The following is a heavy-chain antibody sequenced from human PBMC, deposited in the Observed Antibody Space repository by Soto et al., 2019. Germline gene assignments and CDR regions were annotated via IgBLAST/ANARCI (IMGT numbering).Heavy chain of an antibody. V-gene: IGHV3-21*01. D-gene: IGHD3-10*01. J-gene: IGHJ4*02. Sequence: EVQLVESGGGLVKPGGSLRLSCAASGFTFSSYSMNWVRQAPGKGLEWVSSISSSSSYIYYADSVKGRFTISRDNAKNSRYLQMNSLRAEDTAVYYCARDSGYYGSGSYLKPFDYWGQGTLVTVSS. CDR3: ARDSGYYGSGSYLKPFDY. CDR1: GFTFSSYS. CDR2: ISSSSSYI.